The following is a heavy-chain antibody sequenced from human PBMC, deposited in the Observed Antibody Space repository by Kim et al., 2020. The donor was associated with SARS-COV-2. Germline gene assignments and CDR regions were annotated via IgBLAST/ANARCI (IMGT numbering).Heavy chain of an antibody. CDR2: IYYSGST. J-gene: IGHJ5*02. V-gene: IGHV4-59*13. CDR3: ARPHSSSWENRWFDP. CDR1: GGSISSYY. Sequence: SETLSLTCTVSGGSISSYYWSWIRQPPGKGLEWIGYIYYSGSTNYNPSLKSRVTISVDTSKNQFSLKLSSVTAADTAVYSCARPHSSSWENRWFDPWGQG. D-gene: IGHD6-13*01.